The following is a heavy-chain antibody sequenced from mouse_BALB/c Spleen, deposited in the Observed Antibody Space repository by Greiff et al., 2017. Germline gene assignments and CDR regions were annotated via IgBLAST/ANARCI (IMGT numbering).Heavy chain of an antibody. J-gene: IGHJ2*01. CDR1: GFTFSSFG. D-gene: IGHD1-1*01. Sequence: EVKLVESGGGLVQPGGSRKLSCAASGFTFSSFGMHWVRQAPEKGLEWVAYISSGSSTIYYADTVKGRFTISRDNPKNTLFLQMTSLRSEDTAMYYCARSAGYYGFDYWGQGTTLTVSS. V-gene: IGHV5-17*02. CDR3: ARSAGYYGFDY. CDR2: ISSGSSTI.